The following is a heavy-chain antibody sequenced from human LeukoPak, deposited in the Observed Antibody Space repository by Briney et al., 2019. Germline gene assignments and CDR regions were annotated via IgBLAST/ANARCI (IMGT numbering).Heavy chain of an antibody. V-gene: IGHV4-59*01. Sequence: SETLSLTCTVSGGSISSYYWSWIQQPPGKGLEWIGYIYYSGSTNYNPSLKSRVTISVDTSKNQFSLKLSSVTAADTAVYYCAREIISGGSFLIDYWGQGTLVTVSS. J-gene: IGHJ4*02. D-gene: IGHD2-15*01. CDR3: AREIISGGSFLIDY. CDR2: IYYSGST. CDR1: GGSISSYY.